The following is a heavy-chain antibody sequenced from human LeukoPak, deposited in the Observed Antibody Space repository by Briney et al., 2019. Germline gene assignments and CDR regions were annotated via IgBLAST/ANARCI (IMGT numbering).Heavy chain of an antibody. V-gene: IGHV1-2*02. CDR3: ARGYSSTSLPAQGY. J-gene: IGHJ4*02. CDR1: GYTFTGYY. D-gene: IGHD2-2*01. Sequence: ASVKVSCKASGYTFTGYYMHWVRQAPGQGLEWRGWISPNSGGTNYAQRFQGRVTMTRDTSISTAYMELSRLRSDDTAVYYCARGYSSTSLPAQGYWGQGTLVTVSS. CDR2: ISPNSGGT.